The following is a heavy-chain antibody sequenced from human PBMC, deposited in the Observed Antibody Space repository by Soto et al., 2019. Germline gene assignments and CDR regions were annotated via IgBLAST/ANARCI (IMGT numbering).Heavy chain of an antibody. Sequence: QVQLVQSGAEEKKPGASVKVSCKASGYTFTSYAMHWVRQAPGQRLEWMGWINAGNGNTKYSQKFQGRVTITRDTSASTAFMELSSLRSEDTAVYYCARAPGGPGIAEYWGQGTLVTVSS. V-gene: IGHV1-3*05. D-gene: IGHD6-13*01. CDR2: INAGNGNT. CDR3: ARAPGGPGIAEY. CDR1: GYTFTSYA. J-gene: IGHJ4*02.